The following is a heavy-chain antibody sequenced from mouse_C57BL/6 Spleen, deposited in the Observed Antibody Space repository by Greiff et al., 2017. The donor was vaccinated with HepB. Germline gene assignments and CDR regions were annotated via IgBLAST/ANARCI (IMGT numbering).Heavy chain of an antibody. CDR1: GYTFTDYN. CDR2: INPNNGGT. Sequence: DVQLQESGPELVKPGASVKIPCKASGYTFTDYNMDWVKQSHGKSLEWIGDINPNNGGTIYNQKFKGKATLTVDKSSSTAYMELRSLTSEDTAVYYCARGPYYDYDWFAYWGQGTLVTVSA. J-gene: IGHJ3*01. CDR3: ARGPYYDYDWFAY. D-gene: IGHD2-4*01. V-gene: IGHV1-18*01.